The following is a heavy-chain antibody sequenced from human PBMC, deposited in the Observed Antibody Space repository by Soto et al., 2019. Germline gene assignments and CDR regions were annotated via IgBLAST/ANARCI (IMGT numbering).Heavy chain of an antibody. V-gene: IGHV1-69*01. D-gene: IGHD6-13*01. Sequence: QVQLVQSGAEVKKPGSSVKVSCKASGGTFSSYAISWVRQAPGQGLEWMGGIIPIFGTANYAQKFQGRVTITADESTSTAYMELSSLRSEDTAVYYCASGLGISWYGSPNPNWFDPWGQGTLVTVSS. CDR1: GGTFSSYA. J-gene: IGHJ5*02. CDR2: IIPIFGTA. CDR3: ASGLGISWYGSPNPNWFDP.